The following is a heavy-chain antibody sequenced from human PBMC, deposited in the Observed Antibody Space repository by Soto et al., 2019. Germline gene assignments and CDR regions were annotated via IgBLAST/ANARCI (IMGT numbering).Heavy chain of an antibody. Sequence: SETLSLTCTVSGGSISSSSYYWGWIRQPPGKGLEWIGSIYYSGSTYYNPSPKSRVTISVDTSKNQFSLKLSSVTAADTAVYYCARRKRACSSTSCLNWFDPWGQGTLVTVSS. CDR1: GGSISSSSYY. D-gene: IGHD2-2*01. V-gene: IGHV4-39*01. CDR3: ARRKRACSSTSCLNWFDP. J-gene: IGHJ5*02. CDR2: IYYSGST.